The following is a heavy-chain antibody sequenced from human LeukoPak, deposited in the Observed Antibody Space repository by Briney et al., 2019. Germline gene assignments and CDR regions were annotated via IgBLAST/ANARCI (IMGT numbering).Heavy chain of an antibody. CDR3: AKASSFWSGYLAFFDY. D-gene: IGHD3-3*01. Sequence: PGGSLRLSCAASGFSFGSYAMSWVRQAAGKGLEWVSEICGSVSGSGDCTYYADSVKGRFTISRDNSKNTLYLQMNSLRAEDTAVYYCAKASSFWSGYLAFFDYWGQGTLVTVSS. CDR1: GFSFGSYA. CDR2: ICGSVSGSGDCT. V-gene: IGHV3-23*01. J-gene: IGHJ4*02.